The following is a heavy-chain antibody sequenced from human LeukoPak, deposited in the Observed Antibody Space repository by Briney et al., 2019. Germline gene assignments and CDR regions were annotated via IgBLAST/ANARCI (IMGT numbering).Heavy chain of an antibody. CDR3: AREILAPGKTHDY. J-gene: IGHJ4*02. Sequence: AGSLRLSCAASGFTFSNYWMHWLRQVPGKGLVWVSRINDDGSATFCADSVKGRFTISRDNAKNTLFPQINSLRAEDTAVYYCAREILAPGKTHDYWGQGTLVTVSS. CDR1: GFTFSNYW. CDR2: INDDGSAT. V-gene: IGHV3-74*01.